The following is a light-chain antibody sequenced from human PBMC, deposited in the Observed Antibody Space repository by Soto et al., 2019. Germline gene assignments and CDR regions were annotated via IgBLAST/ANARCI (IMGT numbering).Light chain of an antibody. CDR3: QQYENLPT. CDR1: QNINNY. Sequence: DIQVTQAPSSLSTSVGYRVTITCQASQNINNYLNWYQQKPGRAPKLLSSDASTLEAGVPSRFRGSGSGTDFTFTISRLQPEDIATYYCQQYENLPTFGQGTRLEIK. V-gene: IGKV1-33*01. J-gene: IGKJ5*01. CDR2: DAS.